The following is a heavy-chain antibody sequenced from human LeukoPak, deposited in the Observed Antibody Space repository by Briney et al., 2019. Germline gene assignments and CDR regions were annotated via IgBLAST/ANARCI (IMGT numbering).Heavy chain of an antibody. J-gene: IGHJ4*02. CDR3: ARDLDSSGYYHVVDS. Sequence: GGSLRLSCADSGFIFSSYAMSWVRQAPGKGLEWVSLISTSGRTHYADSVQGRFTISRDNSKNTLSLHMNSLRAEDTAVYYCARDLDSSGYYHVVDSWGQGALVTVSS. V-gene: IGHV3-23*01. CDR1: GFIFSSYA. CDR2: ISTSGRT. D-gene: IGHD3-22*01.